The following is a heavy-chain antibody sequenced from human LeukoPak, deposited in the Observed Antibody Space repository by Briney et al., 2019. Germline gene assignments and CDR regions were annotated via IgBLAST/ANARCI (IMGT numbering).Heavy chain of an antibody. CDR2: INPGNGNT. J-gene: IGHJ4*02. CDR3: ARGCTSCQRNFDY. D-gene: IGHD2-2*01. V-gene: IGHV1-3*01. Sequence: GASVKVSCKASGYSFTSYAIRWERQAPGQRFEWIGWINPGNGNTKYSQNFQGRVAITRDTSANTAYMELTSLTFEDTAVYYCARGCTSCQRNFDYWGQGTLVTVSS. CDR1: GYSFTSYA.